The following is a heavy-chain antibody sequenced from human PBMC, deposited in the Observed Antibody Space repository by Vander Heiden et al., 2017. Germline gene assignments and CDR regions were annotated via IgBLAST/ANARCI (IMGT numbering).Heavy chain of an antibody. J-gene: IGHJ4*02. CDR2: ISYDGSNK. CDR1: GFTFSSYG. Sequence: QVQLVESGGGVVQPGRSLRLSCAASGFTFSSYGMHWVRQAPGKGLEWVAIISYDGSNKYYADSVKGRFTISRDNSKNTLYLQMNSLRAEDTAIYYCAKDGYGGTFRAYFDYWGQGTLVTVSS. CDR3: AKDGYGGTFRAYFDY. V-gene: IGHV3-30*18. D-gene: IGHD4-17*01.